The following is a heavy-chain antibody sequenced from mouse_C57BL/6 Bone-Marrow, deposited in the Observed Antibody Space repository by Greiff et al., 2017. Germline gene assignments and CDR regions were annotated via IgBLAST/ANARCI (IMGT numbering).Heavy chain of an antibody. CDR2: IYPGGGYT. D-gene: IGHD1-1*01. V-gene: IGHV1-63*01. J-gene: IGHJ2*01. CDR3: ARGLRYGGYYFDY. CDR1: GYTFTNYW. Sequence: VQLQQSGAELVRPGTSVKMSCKASGYTFTNYWIGWAKQRPGHGLEWIGDIYPGGGYTNYNEKFKGKATLTADKSSSTAYMQFSSLTSEDSAIYYCARGLRYGGYYFDYWGQGTTLTVSS.